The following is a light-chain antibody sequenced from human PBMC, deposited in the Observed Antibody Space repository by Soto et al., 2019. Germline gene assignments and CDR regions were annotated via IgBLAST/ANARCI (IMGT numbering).Light chain of an antibody. Sequence: QSALTQPPSVSGSPGLSVTISCTGSSSDIGSYTRVSWYQQPPASAPKLLIYEVTRRASGVPDRFSGSASGNTASLTISGVQAEDEADYYCSSYTSFGTVIFGGGTKLTVL. CDR3: SSYTSFGTVI. CDR1: SSDIGSYTR. V-gene: IGLV2-18*02. J-gene: IGLJ2*01. CDR2: EVT.